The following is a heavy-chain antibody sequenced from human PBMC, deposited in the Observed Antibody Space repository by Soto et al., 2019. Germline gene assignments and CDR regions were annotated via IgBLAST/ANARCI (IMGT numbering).Heavy chain of an antibody. J-gene: IGHJ4*02. V-gene: IGHV1-58*01. D-gene: IGHD1-26*01. CDR2: IVVGGGNT. Sequence: GASVKVSCKASGFTFTSSAVQWVRQARGQRLEWIGWIVVGGGNTNYAQKFQERVTITRDMSTSTAYMELSSLRSEDTAVYYCAADIGGTSEYYFDYWGQGTLVTVSS. CDR3: AADIGGTSEYYFDY. CDR1: GFTFTSSA.